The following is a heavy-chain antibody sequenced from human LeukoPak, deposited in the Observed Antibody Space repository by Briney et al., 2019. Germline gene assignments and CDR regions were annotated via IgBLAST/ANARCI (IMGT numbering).Heavy chain of an antibody. Sequence: SETLSLTCTVSGGSISSGDYYWSWIRQPPGKGLEWIGYIYYSGSTYYNPSLKSRVTISVDTSKNQFSLKLSSVTAADTAVYYCARVLSRGIQLWSYPNRFDPWGQGTLVTVSS. CDR2: IYYSGST. J-gene: IGHJ5*02. CDR1: GGSISSGDYY. D-gene: IGHD5-18*01. CDR3: ARVLSRGIQLWSYPNRFDP. V-gene: IGHV4-30-4*01.